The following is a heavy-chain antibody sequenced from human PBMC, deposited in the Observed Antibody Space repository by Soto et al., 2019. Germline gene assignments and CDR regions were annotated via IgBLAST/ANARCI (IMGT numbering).Heavy chain of an antibody. D-gene: IGHD5-12*01. CDR2: IFYTGST. Sequence: SETLSLTCSVSGGTINSGDYFWSWIRQPPGKGLEWIGSIFYTGSTYYSPSLKSRASMSMDTSKNLFSRRLRSLTAADTAVYFCARVKATLYRHYYFDYWGQGTPVTVSS. V-gene: IGHV4-30-4*01. CDR1: GGTINSGDYF. CDR3: ARVKATLYRHYYFDY. J-gene: IGHJ4*02.